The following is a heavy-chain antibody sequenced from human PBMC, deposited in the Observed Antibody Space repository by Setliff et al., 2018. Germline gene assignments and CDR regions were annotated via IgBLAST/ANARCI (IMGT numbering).Heavy chain of an antibody. CDR1: GFSFNKYW. V-gene: IGHV3-74*01. D-gene: IGHD3-22*01. CDR3: AKYYSDNSGPRGAFDY. J-gene: IGHJ4*02. CDR2: INGDATIV. Sequence: GGSLRLSCTVYGFSFNKYWMYWVRQAPGKGLEWVSRINGDATIVHYADSVKGRFSISRDNAKNSLYLQMNSLRAEDTAVYYCAKYYSDNSGPRGAFDYWGQGTLVTVSS.